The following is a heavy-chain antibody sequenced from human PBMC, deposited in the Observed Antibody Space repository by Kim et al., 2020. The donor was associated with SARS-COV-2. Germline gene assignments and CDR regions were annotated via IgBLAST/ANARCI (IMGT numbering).Heavy chain of an antibody. D-gene: IGHD1-1*01. V-gene: IGHV3-73*01. Sequence: GGSLRLSCAASGFTFSDSAIHCVRQASGKGLEWVGRIRSKANTYATAYAASVKGRFTISRDDSKNTAYLQMNSLKTEDTAVYFCTRVPGTPLAFWDAFDIWGQGTMVTVSS. CDR2: IRSKANTYAT. J-gene: IGHJ3*02. CDR3: TRVPGTPLAFWDAFDI. CDR1: GFTFSDSA.